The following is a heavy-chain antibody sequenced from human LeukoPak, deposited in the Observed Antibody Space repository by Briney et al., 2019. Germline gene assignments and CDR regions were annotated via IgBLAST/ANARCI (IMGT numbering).Heavy chain of an antibody. CDR1: GFTFTSYD. J-gene: IGHJ4*02. CDR3: ARDSYMFGSDY. D-gene: IGHD3-10*02. CDR2: ISNGGGTI. V-gene: IGHV3-48*03. Sequence: GGSLRLSCVASGFTFTSYDFNCVRQAPGKGLEWVSYISNGGGTIYYADSVKGRFTISRDNAKNSVFLQMNTLRAEDTAVYYCARDSYMFGSDYWGQGTLVTVSS.